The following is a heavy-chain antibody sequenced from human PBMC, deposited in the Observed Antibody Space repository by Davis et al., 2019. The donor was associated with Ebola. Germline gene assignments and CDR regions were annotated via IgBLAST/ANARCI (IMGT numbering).Heavy chain of an antibody. CDR2: INPHNGNT. CDR3: ARAQFPTTSDH. CDR1: CYTFTNYG. J-gene: IGHJ4*02. Sequence: SDPVPCLASCYTFTNYGLTSVRQAPGQASEGVGRINPHNGNTNYAQNVQGRVIMTSDTATTTAYMEVGSLRSDDTAVYYCARAQFPTTSDHWGQGTLVTVSS. D-gene: IGHD1-1*01. V-gene: IGHV1-18*04.